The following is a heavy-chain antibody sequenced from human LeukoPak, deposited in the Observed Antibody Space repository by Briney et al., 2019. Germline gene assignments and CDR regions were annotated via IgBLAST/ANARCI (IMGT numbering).Heavy chain of an antibody. CDR2: IYYSGST. V-gene: IGHV4-31*03. J-gene: IGHJ3*02. CDR3: ARDLMTDAFDI. Sequence: SETLSLTCTVSGVSISSGGYYWSWIRQHPGKGLEWIGYIYYSGSTYYNPSLKSRVTISVDTSKNQFSLKLTSVTAADTAVYYCARDLMTDAFDIWGQGTMVTVSS. CDR1: GVSISSGGYY. D-gene: IGHD2-8*01.